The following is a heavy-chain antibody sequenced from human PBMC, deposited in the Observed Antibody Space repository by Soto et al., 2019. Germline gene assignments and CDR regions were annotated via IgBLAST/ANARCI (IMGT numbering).Heavy chain of an antibody. V-gene: IGHV3-23*01. Sequence: GSLRLSFAASGFAFSSYAMSWVRQAPGKGLEWVSAISGSGGSTYYADSVKGRFTIYRDNSTNTLYLQMNSLRAEDTAVYYCAKVYSGITRTIGYWGQGTLVTVSS. CDR2: ISGSGGST. D-gene: IGHD1-7*01. CDR1: GFAFSSYA. CDR3: AKVYSGITRTIGY. J-gene: IGHJ4*02.